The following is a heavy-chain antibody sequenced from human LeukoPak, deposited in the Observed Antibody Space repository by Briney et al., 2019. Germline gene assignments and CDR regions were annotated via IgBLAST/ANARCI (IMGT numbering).Heavy chain of an antibody. Sequence: SETLSLTCTVSGGSISSFHLSWIRQPAGKGLEWIGRVYTSGGTNYNPSLKSRVTMSVDTSKNQFSLKLNSVTAADTAVYYCVRGGSLRFLEWLFFWFDPWGQGTLVTVSS. J-gene: IGHJ5*02. CDR1: GGSISSFH. V-gene: IGHV4-4*07. D-gene: IGHD3-3*01. CDR3: VRGGSLRFLEWLFFWFDP. CDR2: VYTSGGT.